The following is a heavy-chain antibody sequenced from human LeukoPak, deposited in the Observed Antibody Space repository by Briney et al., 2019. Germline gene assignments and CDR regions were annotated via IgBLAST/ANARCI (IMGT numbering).Heavy chain of an antibody. V-gene: IGHV5-51*01. CDR1: GYSFTSYW. Sequence: GESLKISCKGSGYSFTSYWIGWVRQMPGKGLEWMGITYPGDSDTRYSPSFQGQVTISADKSISTAYLQWSSLKASDTAMYYCARPSYDILTGYYHFDYWGQGTLVTVSS. CDR3: ARPSYDILTGYYHFDY. J-gene: IGHJ4*02. CDR2: TYPGDSDT. D-gene: IGHD3-9*01.